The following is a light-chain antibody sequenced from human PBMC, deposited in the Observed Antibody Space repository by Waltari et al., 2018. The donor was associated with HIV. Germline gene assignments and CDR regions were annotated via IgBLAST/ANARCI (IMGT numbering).Light chain of an antibody. CDR1: QDVSSW. CDR2: AAS. CDR3: QQLKSFPRT. J-gene: IGKJ4*01. Sequence: DIQMTQSPSAVSAYVGDRVAITCRASQDVSSWLAWYLQKPGNPPKLLIYAASTLQSGVPSRFSGSASGTDFTLTISSLQPEDVASYYCQQLKSFPRTFGGGTRVEIK. V-gene: IGKV1-12*01.